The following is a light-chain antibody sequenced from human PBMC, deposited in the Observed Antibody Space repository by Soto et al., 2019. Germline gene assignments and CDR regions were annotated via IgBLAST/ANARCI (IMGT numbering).Light chain of an antibody. V-gene: IGLV1-44*01. CDR1: SSNIGSNT. J-gene: IGLJ1*01. Sequence: QSVLTQPPSASGTPGQRVTISCSGSSSNIGSNTVNWYQQLPGTAPRVLIYSNNQRPSGVPDRVSGSKSGTSASLAISGLQSEDEADYYCAAWDDSLNGYVLGTGTKLNVL. CDR2: SNN. CDR3: AAWDDSLNGYV.